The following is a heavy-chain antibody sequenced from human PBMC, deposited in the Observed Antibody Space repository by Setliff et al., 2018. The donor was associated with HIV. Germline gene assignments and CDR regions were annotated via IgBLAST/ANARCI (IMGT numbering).Heavy chain of an antibody. CDR3: TRAFPPMIPAAFDI. CDR2: IIPILGRS. D-gene: IGHD3-16*01. J-gene: IGHJ3*02. CDR1: GGRISNFA. V-gene: IGHV1-69*10. Sequence: GASVKVSCKASGGRISNFAISWVRQAPGQGLEWMGGIIPILGRSDYSPKLQDRVVVTRDTSRSIVYMELSSLLSEDTAVYFCTRAFPPMIPAAFDIWGLGTLVTVSS.